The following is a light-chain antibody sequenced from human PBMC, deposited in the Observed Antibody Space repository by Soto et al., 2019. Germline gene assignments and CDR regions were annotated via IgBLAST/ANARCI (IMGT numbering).Light chain of an antibody. V-gene: IGKV1-5*03. Sequence: DIQMTQSPSTLSASVGDRVTITCRASQSISSWLAWYQQKPGKAPKLLIHEASSLESGVPSRFSGSGSETEFTLTISSLQPDDFATYYCQQYNSYPLTFGGGTNVEIK. CDR3: QQYNSYPLT. J-gene: IGKJ4*01. CDR1: QSISSW. CDR2: EAS.